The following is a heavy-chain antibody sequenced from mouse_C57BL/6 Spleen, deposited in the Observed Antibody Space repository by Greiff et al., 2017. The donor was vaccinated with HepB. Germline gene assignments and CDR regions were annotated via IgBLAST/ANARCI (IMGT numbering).Heavy chain of an antibody. V-gene: IGHV1-80*01. CDR1: GYAFSSYW. CDR2: IYPGDGDT. CDR3: ARWYYGSSYGPYAMDY. Sequence: VQLQQSGAELVKPGASVKISCKASGYAFSSYWMNWVKQRPGKGLEWIGQIYPGDGDTNYNGKFKGKATLTADKSSSTAYMQLSSLTSEDSAVFFCARWYYGSSYGPYAMDYWGQGTSVTVSS. J-gene: IGHJ4*01. D-gene: IGHD1-1*01.